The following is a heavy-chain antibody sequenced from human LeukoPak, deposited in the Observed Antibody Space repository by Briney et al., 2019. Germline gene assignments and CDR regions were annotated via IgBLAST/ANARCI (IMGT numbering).Heavy chain of an antibody. J-gene: IGHJ4*02. CDR1: GFTFSSYG. D-gene: IGHD3-22*01. CDR3: VKDVRRYYDSSGPLDY. Sequence: GGSLRLSCAASGFTFSSYGMHWVRQAPGKGLEWVAVISYDGSNKYYADSVKGRFTISRDNSKNTLYLQMNSLRAEDTAVYYCVKDVRRYYDSSGPLDYWGQGTLVTVSS. CDR2: ISYDGSNK. V-gene: IGHV3-30*18.